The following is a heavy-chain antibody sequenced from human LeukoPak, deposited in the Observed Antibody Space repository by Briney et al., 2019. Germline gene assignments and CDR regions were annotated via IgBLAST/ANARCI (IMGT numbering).Heavy chain of an antibody. D-gene: IGHD6-19*01. V-gene: IGHV3-74*01. CDR2: INTDGSST. Sequence: GGSLRLSCAASGFTFSSYWMHWVRQAPGKGLLWVSRINTDGSSTSYADSVKGRFTISRDNAKNTLYLQMNSLRAEDTAVYYCARDNATRIAVAGSPLDYWGQGTLVTVSS. CDR1: GFTFSSYW. CDR3: ARDNATRIAVAGSPLDY. J-gene: IGHJ4*02.